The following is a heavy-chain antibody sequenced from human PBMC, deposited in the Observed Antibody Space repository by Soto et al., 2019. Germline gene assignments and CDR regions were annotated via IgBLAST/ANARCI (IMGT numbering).Heavy chain of an antibody. D-gene: IGHD3-10*01. CDR1: DDSGGGVGYY. J-gene: IGHJ4*02. CDR2: IYYSGST. CDR3: ARVRSGTYDFDY. Sequence: ALLMMSLTCSVSDDSGGGVGYYRSWIRQPPGKGLEWIGYIYYSGSTNYSPSFKSRVTISVDSSETRFSLRLNSVTAADTVVYYCARVRSGTYDFDYWGQGTLVPVSS. V-gene: IGHV4-61*08.